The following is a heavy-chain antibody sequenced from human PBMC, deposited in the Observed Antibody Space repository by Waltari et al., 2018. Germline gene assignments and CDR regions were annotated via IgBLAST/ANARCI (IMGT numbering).Heavy chain of an antibody. V-gene: IGHV1-8*01. Sequence: QVQLEQSGAEVKKPGASVKVSCKASGYTFTSYDINWVRQATGQGLEWMGWMNPNSGNTASAQKFQGRVTMTRNTSISTAYMELSSLRSEDTAVYYCARSHDSGCHAGAYWGQGTRVTVSS. CDR1: GYTFTSYD. J-gene: IGHJ4*02. D-gene: IGHD6-19*01. CDR3: ARSHDSGCHAGAY. CDR2: MNPNSGNT.